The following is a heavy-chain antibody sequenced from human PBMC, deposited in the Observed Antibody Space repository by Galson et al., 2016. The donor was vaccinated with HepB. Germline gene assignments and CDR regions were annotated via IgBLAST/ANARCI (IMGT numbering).Heavy chain of an antibody. J-gene: IGHJ5*02. CDR3: ARAAVVPGARMVFDP. CDR2: IYHTGTS. V-gene: IGHV4-4*02. CDR1: GASINDSTW. Sequence: ETLSLTCSVSGASINDSTWWTWVRQAPGRGLEWIGEIYHTGTSNNNPFLSSRFTLSIDTSRNQFSLNLTSATAADTAVYYGARAAVVPGARMVFDPWGQGTLVTVSS. D-gene: IGHD2-2*01.